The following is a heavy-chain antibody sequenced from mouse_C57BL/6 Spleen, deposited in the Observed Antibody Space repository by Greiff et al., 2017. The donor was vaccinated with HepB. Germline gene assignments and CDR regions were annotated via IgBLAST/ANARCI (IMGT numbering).Heavy chain of an antibody. CDR1: GYTFTSYG. D-gene: IGHD1-1*01. Sequence: VHLVESGAELARPGASVKLSCKASGYTFTSYGISWVKQRTGQGLEWIGEIYPRSGNTYYNEKFKGKATLTADKSSSTSYMELRSLTSEDSAVYFCARGEDYYGSSFDYWGQGTTLTVSS. J-gene: IGHJ2*01. CDR3: ARGEDYYGSSFDY. V-gene: IGHV1-81*01. CDR2: IYPRSGNT.